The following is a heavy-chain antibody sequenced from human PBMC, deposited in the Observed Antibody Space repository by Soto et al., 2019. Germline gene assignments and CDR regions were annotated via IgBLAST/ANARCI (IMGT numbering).Heavy chain of an antibody. V-gene: IGHV1-46*03. Sequence: HVQLVQSGAEVKKPGASVKVSCKASGYTFTSYYMHWVRQAPGQGLEWMGIINPSGGSTSYAPKFQGRVTMSRDTFTSTVYVELSSLRSEDTAVYYCGRVDTAMVTPPPDYWGQGSLVTFSS. CDR1: GYTFTSYY. CDR2: INPSGGST. D-gene: IGHD5-18*01. CDR3: GRVDTAMVTPPPDY. J-gene: IGHJ4*02.